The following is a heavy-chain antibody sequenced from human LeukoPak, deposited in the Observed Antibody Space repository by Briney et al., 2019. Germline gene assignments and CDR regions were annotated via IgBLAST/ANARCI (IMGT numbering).Heavy chain of an antibody. V-gene: IGHV3-23*01. CDR2: ITDNGINA. CDR3: ARAPYPSCNDASCYPLDY. CDR1: GFTFSHYA. J-gene: IGHJ4*02. D-gene: IGHD2-15*01. Sequence: GGSLRLSCAASGFTFSHYAMTWVRQGPGERLEWVSSITDNGINAYYIDSVKGRFTMSRDNSKDTLYLQMTSLRADDSALYYCARAPYPSCNDASCYPLDYWGQGTLVTVSS.